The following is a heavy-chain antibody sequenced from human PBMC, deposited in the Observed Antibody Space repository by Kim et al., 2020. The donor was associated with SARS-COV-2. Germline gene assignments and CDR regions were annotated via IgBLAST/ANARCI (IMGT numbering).Heavy chain of an antibody. CDR3: ARVPPVVVPAAGDLRGYNWFDP. CDR2: INPNSGGT. D-gene: IGHD2-2*01. V-gene: IGHV1-2*02. CDR1: GYTFTGYY. Sequence: ASVKVYCKASGYTFTGYYMHWVRQAPGQGLEWMGWINPNSGGTNYAQKFQGRVTMTRDTSISTAYMELSRLRSDDTAVYYCARVPPVVVPAAGDLRGYNWFDPWGQGTLVTVSS. J-gene: IGHJ5*02.